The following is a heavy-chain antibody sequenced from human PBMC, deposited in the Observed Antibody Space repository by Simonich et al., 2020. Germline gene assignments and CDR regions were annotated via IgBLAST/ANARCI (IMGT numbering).Heavy chain of an antibody. CDR2: INPNSGGT. J-gene: IGHJ4*02. CDR3: ARYYGDLPFDY. Sequence: QVQLVQSGAEVKKPGSSVKVSCKASGGTFSSYAISWVRQAPGQGLEWMGWINPNSGGTNYAQKFQGRVTMTRDTSISTAYMELSRLRSDDTAVYYCARYYGDLPFDYWGQGTLVTVSS. V-gene: IGHV1-2*02. CDR1: GGTFSSYA. D-gene: IGHD3-3*01.